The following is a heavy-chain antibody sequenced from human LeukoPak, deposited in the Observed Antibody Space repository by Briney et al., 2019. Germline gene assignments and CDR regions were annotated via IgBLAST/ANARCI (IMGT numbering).Heavy chain of an antibody. CDR3: ARHDVCGSTRCYNTYDI. D-gene: IGHD2-2*02. CDR2: IHPGDSDT. Sequence: GESLKISCKGSGYNFTTFWIGWVRQMPGKGLEWMGIIHPGDSDTRYSPSFQGQVTISADKSISTASLQWSSLKASDTAMYYCARHDVCGSTRCYNTYDIWGQGTMVTVSS. J-gene: IGHJ3*02. CDR1: GYNFTTFW. V-gene: IGHV5-51*01.